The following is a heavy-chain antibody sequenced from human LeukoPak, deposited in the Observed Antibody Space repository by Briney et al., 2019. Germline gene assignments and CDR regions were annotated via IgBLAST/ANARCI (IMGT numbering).Heavy chain of an antibody. CDR1: GGSVSSGSYY. D-gene: IGHD6-19*01. Sequence: SETLSLTCTVSGGSVSSGSYYWSWIRQPPGKGLEWIGYIYYSGSTNYNPSLKSRVTISVDTSKNQFSLKLSSVTAADTAVYYCARLHQWLVCFDYWGQGTLVTVSS. CDR3: ARLHQWLVCFDY. CDR2: IYYSGST. V-gene: IGHV4-61*01. J-gene: IGHJ4*02.